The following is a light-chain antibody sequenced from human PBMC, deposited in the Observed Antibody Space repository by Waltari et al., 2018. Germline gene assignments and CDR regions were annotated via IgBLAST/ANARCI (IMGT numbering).Light chain of an antibody. CDR2: QDR. J-gene: IGLJ2*01. CDR3: QAWDSSTGV. Sequence: SYELTQPPSVSVSPGQTASITCSGDKLGDKYACWYQQKPGQSPVVVIYQDRKRPSGIPEGFSGSKSGNTATLTIGGTQAMDEADYYCQAWDSSTGVFGGGTKLTVL. CDR1: KLGDKY. V-gene: IGLV3-1*01.